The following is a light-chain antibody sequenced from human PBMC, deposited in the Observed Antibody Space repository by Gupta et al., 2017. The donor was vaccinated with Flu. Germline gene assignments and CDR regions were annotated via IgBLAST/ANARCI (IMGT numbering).Light chain of an antibody. CDR1: SSDVGRSDS. J-gene: IGLJ1*01. CDR3: SSYTSTSTFYV. V-gene: IGLV2-14*03. CDR2: DVT. Sequence: QSALTQPASVSGSPGQSITISCTGTSSDVGRSDSVSWYQQHPDKAPKLIIFDVTTRPSGVSSRFSGSKSGNTASLTISGLQAEDETDYYCSSYTSTSTFYVFGTGTRVTVL.